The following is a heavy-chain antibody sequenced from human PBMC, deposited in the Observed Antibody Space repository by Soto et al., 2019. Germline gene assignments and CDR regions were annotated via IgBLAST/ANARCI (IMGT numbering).Heavy chain of an antibody. CDR2: ISGYNGNT. D-gene: IGHD3-9*01. CDR1: GYIFSLYS. CDR3: ARGMGLAADFDF. V-gene: IGHV1-18*01. Sequence: QVHLVQSGAEVKKPGAPVKVSCKTSGYIFSLYSISWVRQAPGQGLEWMGWISGYNGNTNYAQNFQDRFTMTTDTSTSTAYMELRSLRSDDTAVYYCARGMGLAADFDFWGQGTLVTVSS. J-gene: IGHJ4*02.